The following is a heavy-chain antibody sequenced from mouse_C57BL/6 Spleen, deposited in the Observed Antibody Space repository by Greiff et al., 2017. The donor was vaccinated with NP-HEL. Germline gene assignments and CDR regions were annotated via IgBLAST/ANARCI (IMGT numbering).Heavy chain of an antibody. J-gene: IGHJ2*01. Sequence: QVQLKQSGPELVKPGASVKISCKASGYAFSSSWMNWVKQRPGKGLEWIGRIYPGDGDTNYNGKFKGKATLTADKSSSTAYMQLSSLTSEDSAVYFCARDGYDLDFDYWGQGTTLTVSS. D-gene: IGHD2-2*01. CDR1: GYAFSSSW. CDR3: ARDGYDLDFDY. V-gene: IGHV1-82*01. CDR2: IYPGDGDT.